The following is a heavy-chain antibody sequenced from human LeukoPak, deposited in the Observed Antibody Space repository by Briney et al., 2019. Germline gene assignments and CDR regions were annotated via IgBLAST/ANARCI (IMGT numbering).Heavy chain of an antibody. V-gene: IGHV4-34*08. Sequence: PGGSLRLSCAASGFTFSSYNMNWVRQAPGKGLEWIGEINHSGSTNYNPSLKSRVTISVDTSKNQFSLKLSSVTAADTAVYYCAGSIAAPGHSDYWGQGTLVTVSS. J-gene: IGHJ4*02. CDR1: GFTFSSYN. CDR3: AGSIAAPGHSDY. D-gene: IGHD6-6*01. CDR2: INHSGST.